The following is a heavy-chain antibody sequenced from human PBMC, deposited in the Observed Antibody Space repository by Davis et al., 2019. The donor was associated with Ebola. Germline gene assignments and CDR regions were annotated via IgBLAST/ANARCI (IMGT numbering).Heavy chain of an antibody. V-gene: IGHV3-23*01. CDR2: ISDSGANT. D-gene: IGHD3-10*01. CDR1: GFTFSSYA. J-gene: IGHJ2*01. Sequence: GESLKISCTASGFTFSSYAMNWVRQAPGKGLEWVSTISDSGANTYYADSVKGRFTISRDNSKNTLYLQMNSLRAEDTAVYYCARGTMVQGVISYWYFDLWGRGTLVTVSS. CDR3: ARGTMVQGVISYWYFDL.